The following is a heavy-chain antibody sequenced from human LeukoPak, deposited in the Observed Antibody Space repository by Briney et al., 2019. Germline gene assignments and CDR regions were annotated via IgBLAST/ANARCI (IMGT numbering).Heavy chain of an antibody. Sequence: PGGSLRLSCAASGFTFSSYWMSWVRQAPGKGLEWVADIKQDGSEKYYVDSVKGRFTIPRDNAKNSLYLQMNSLRAEDTAVYYCARDVPSSSWFYYYYYYMDVWGKGTTVTVSS. CDR1: GFTFSSYW. CDR2: IKQDGSEK. J-gene: IGHJ6*03. D-gene: IGHD6-13*01. V-gene: IGHV3-7*01. CDR3: ARDVPSSSWFYYYYYYMDV.